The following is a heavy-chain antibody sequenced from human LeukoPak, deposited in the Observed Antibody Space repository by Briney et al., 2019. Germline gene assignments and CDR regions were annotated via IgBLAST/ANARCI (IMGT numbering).Heavy chain of an antibody. J-gene: IGHJ4*02. D-gene: IGHD3-10*01. CDR3: AKDRSFDY. Sequence: GGPLRLSCAASGFTFSSHGMQWVRQAPGKGLEWVAVISYDGGTKYYADSVKGRFTISRDNSKSTLFLQMNSLRAEDTAVYYCAKDRSFDYWGQGTLVTVSS. CDR2: ISYDGGTK. CDR1: GFTFSSHG. V-gene: IGHV3-30*18.